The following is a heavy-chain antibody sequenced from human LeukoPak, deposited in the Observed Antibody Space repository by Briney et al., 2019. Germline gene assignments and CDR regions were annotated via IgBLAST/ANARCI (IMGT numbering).Heavy chain of an antibody. CDR1: GFIFSDYY. CDR3: ARDWSPNWFDP. CDR2: ISASSGYT. Sequence: PGGSLRLSCEASGFIFSDYYMSWIRQAPGKGLEWVSYISASSGYTKYADSVKGRFTISRDNAKNSVYLQVNSLRADDTAVYYCARDWSPNWFDPWGQGTPVTVSS. V-gene: IGHV3-11*06. J-gene: IGHJ5*02.